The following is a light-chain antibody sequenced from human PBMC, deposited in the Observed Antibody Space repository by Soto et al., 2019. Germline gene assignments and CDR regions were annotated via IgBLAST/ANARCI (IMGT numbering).Light chain of an antibody. CDR2: DVA. CDR3: SSYTDSNTVL. CDR1: SGDVGSYNY. J-gene: IGLJ2*01. V-gene: IGLV2-14*03. Sequence: QSALTQPASVSGSPGQSITISCTLTSGDVGSYNYVSWYQHHPGKSPKLIIYDVANRPAGVSNRFSGSKSGNTASLTISGLQAEDEADYYCSSYTDSNTVLFGGGTKLTVL.